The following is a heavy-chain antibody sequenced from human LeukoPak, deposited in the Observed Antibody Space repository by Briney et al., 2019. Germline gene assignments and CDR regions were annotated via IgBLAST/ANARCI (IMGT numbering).Heavy chain of an antibody. CDR1: GFIFSNYG. CDR3: AKNREPTAITPDS. Sequence: PGGSLRLSCAASGFIFSNYGMHWIRQAPGKGLEWVAVIPYDGSNKYYTDSVKGRFTISRDNSKKMLYLQMNSLRVEDTAMYYCAKNREPTAITPDSWGQGTLVTVSS. CDR2: IPYDGSNK. J-gene: IGHJ5*01. V-gene: IGHV3-30*18. D-gene: IGHD2-2*02.